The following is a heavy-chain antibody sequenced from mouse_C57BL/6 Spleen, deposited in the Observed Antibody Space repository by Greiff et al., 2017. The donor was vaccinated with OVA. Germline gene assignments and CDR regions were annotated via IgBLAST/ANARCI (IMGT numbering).Heavy chain of an antibody. CDR1: GFTFSSYT. V-gene: IGHV5-9*01. CDR2: ISGGGGNT. J-gene: IGHJ2*01. Sequence: DVKLQESGGGLVKPGGSLKLSCAASGFTFSSYTMSWVRQTPEKRLEWVATISGGGGNTYYPDSVKGRFTISRDNAKNTLYLQMSSLRSEDTALYYCARQEDFDYWGQGTTLTVSS. CDR3: ARQEDFDY.